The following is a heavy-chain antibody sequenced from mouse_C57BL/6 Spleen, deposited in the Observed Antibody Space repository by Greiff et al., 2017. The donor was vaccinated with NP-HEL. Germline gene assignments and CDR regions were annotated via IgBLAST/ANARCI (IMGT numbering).Heavy chain of an antibody. Sequence: VQLQQSGPELVKPGASVKISCKASGYSFTGYYMNWVKQSPEKSLEWIGEINPSTGGTTYNQKFKAKATLTVDKSSSTAYMQLKSLTSEDSAVYYCARKENYNGSSGQFAYWGQGTLVTVSA. CDR1: GYSFTGYY. J-gene: IGHJ3*01. D-gene: IGHD1-1*01. CDR2: INPSTGGT. V-gene: IGHV1-42*01. CDR3: ARKENYNGSSGQFAY.